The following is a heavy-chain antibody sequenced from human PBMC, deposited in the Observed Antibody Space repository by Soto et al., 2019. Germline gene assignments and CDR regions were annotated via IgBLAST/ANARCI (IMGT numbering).Heavy chain of an antibody. J-gene: IGHJ5*02. CDR2: INAGDGYT. CDR1: GYTFRRYV. CDR3: AREREDTAVSVPATRGWYDP. Sequence: ASVKVSCKTSGYTFRRYVKHWVRQAPGQRLEWMGYINAGDGYTEYPQKFQGRVTITSDTSANIVYMELSSLRSEDTAVYFCAREREDTAVSVPATRGWYDPWGQGTLVTVSS. V-gene: IGHV1-3*01. D-gene: IGHD2-15*01.